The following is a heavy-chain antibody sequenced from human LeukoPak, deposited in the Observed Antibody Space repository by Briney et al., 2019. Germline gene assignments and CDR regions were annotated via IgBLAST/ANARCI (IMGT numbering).Heavy chain of an antibody. Sequence: GGSLRLSCAASGFTFSSYWMSWVRQAPGKGLEWVASINHNGNVNYYVDSVKGRFTISRDNAKNSLYLQMSNLRAEDTAVYFCARGGGLDFWGQGATVTVSS. D-gene: IGHD3-16*01. CDR3: ARGGGLDF. V-gene: IGHV3-7*03. CDR2: INHNGNVN. CDR1: GFTFSSYW. J-gene: IGHJ6*02.